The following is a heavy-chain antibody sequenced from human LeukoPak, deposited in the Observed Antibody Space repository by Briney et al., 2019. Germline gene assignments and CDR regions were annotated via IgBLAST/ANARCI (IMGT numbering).Heavy chain of an antibody. CDR1: GGSISSSNYY. Sequence: SETLSLTCTVSGGSISSSNYYWGWIRQPPGKGLEWIGTIYYNGSTYYNPSLKSRITISVDTSKNQFSLKLSSVTAADTAVYSCARGSVRGEFDPWGQGTLVTVSS. D-gene: IGHD3-10*01. CDR2: IYYNGST. J-gene: IGHJ5*02. CDR3: ARGSVRGEFDP. V-gene: IGHV4-39*07.